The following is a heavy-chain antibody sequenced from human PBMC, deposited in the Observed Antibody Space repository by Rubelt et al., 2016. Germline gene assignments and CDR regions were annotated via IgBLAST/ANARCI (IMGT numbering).Heavy chain of an antibody. CDR1: GYTFTSYG. CDR2: ISAYNGTT. D-gene: IGHD1-26*01. Sequence: VKVSCKASGYTFTSYGITWVRQAPGQGLQWMGWISAYNGTTNYAQKLQDRVTMTTDTSTSTAYMELRRLRSDDPDVYYCARDRGRYWGEVDPWGQGTLVTVSS. CDR3: ARDRGRYWGEVDP. V-gene: IGHV1-18*01. J-gene: IGHJ5*02.